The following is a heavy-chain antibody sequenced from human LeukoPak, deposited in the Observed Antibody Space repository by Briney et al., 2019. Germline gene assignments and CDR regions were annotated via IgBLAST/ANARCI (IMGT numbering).Heavy chain of an antibody. CDR2: ISGSGGST. CDR1: GFTFSSYA. V-gene: IGHV3-23*01. Sequence: GGTLRLSCAASGFTFSSYAMSWVRQAPGKGLEWVSAISGSGGSTYYEDSVKGRFTISRDNSKNTLYLQMNSLRAEDTAVYYCAKDRASITMVRGVMDHTYLLSGCYMDVWGKGTTVTISS. CDR3: AKDRASITMVRGVMDHTYLLSGCYMDV. J-gene: IGHJ6*03. D-gene: IGHD3-10*01.